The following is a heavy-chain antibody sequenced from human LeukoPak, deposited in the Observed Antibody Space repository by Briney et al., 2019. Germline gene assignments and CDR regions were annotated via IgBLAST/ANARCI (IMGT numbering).Heavy chain of an antibody. V-gene: IGHV3-30-3*01. Sequence: GGSLRLSCAASGFTFSSYAMHWVRQAPGKGLEWVAVISYDGSNKYYADSVKDRFTISRDNSKNTLYLQMNSLRAEDTAVYYCARTNFYGENDWGQGTLVTVSS. J-gene: IGHJ4*02. D-gene: IGHD4-17*01. CDR3: ARTNFYGEND. CDR2: ISYDGSNK. CDR1: GFTFSSYA.